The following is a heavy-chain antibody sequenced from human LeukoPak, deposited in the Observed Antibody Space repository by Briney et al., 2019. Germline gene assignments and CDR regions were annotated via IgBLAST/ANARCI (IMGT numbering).Heavy chain of an antibody. Sequence: ASVKVSCKASGYTFTGYYMHWVRQAPGQGLEWMGWINPNSGGTNYAQKFQGRVTMTRDTAISTAYMELSRLRSDDPAGYYCARDLYYYGSGSYAGGYWGQGTLVTVSS. CDR3: ARDLYYYGSGSYAGGY. J-gene: IGHJ4*02. CDR2: INPNSGGT. V-gene: IGHV1-2*02. D-gene: IGHD3-10*01. CDR1: GYTFTGYY.